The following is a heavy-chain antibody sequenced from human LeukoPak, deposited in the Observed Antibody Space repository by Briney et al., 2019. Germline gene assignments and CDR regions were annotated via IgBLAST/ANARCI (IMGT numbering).Heavy chain of an antibody. J-gene: IGHJ5*02. Sequence: GSLRLSCAASGFTFSSYSMNWVRQAPGKGLECIGSVYYSGNTYYNPSLKSRVTISVDTSKNQFSLKLSSVTAADTAVYYCARAVTSSSSWYKWVNWFDPWGQGTLVTVSS. CDR2: VYYSGNT. CDR3: ARAVTSSSSWYKWVNWFDP. CDR1: GFTFSSYS. D-gene: IGHD6-13*01. V-gene: IGHV4-39*07.